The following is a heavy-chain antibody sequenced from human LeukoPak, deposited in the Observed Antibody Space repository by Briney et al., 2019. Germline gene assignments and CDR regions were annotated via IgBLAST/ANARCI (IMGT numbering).Heavy chain of an antibody. Sequence: PSETLSLTCTVSGGSISSSSYYWGWIRQPPGKGLEWIVSIYYSGSTYYNPSLKSRVTISVDTSKNQFSLKLSSVTAADTAVYYCARHTIPGFWSGYYTARVGSYYGMDVWGQGTTVTVSS. CDR2: IYYSGST. CDR3: ARHTIPGFWSGYYTARVGSYYGMDV. J-gene: IGHJ6*02. V-gene: IGHV4-39*01. D-gene: IGHD3-3*01. CDR1: GGSISSSSYY.